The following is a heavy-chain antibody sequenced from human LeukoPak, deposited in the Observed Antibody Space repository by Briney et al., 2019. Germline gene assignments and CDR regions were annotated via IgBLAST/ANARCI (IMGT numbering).Heavy chain of an antibody. CDR2: ISSDGSNK. CDR3: AQDGFCSGGKCYPLHFND. J-gene: IGHJ4*02. D-gene: IGHD2-15*01. CDR1: GLTFSFYG. Sequence: GRSLRLSCAASGLTFSFYGMHWVRQAPGKGLEWVADISSDGSNKYYADSVRGRFTISRDNSKNTLSLQMNNLRVEDTAVYYCAQDGFCSGGKCYPLHFNDWGQGTLVTVSS. V-gene: IGHV3-30*18.